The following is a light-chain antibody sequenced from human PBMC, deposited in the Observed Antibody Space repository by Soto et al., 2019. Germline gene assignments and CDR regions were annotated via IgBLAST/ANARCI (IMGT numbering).Light chain of an antibody. CDR1: QSLLHSNGNNY. CDR2: LSS. J-gene: IGKJ4*01. V-gene: IGKV2-28*01. CDR3: MQALETPLT. Sequence: EIVMTQSPLSLPVTPGEPATISCRSSQSLLHSNGNNYLAWYLQKPGQSPQLLIYLSSNRASGVPGRFSGRASGTDFTLNISRLEAEDGGVYYCMQALETPLTFGGGTKVPIK.